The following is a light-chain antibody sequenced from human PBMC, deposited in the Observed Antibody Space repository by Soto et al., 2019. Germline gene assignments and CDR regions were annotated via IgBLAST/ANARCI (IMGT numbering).Light chain of an antibody. J-gene: IGKJ4*01. Sequence: EIVLTQSPGTLSLSPGERATLSCRAGQSVSSNYLAWYQQKTGQAPRLLMSGSSSRATGIPARFSGSGSGTDFTLTIRSLEPEDFAVYFCQQYGTSPLSFGGGTKVEIK. V-gene: IGKV3-20*01. CDR3: QQYGTSPLS. CDR1: QSVSSNY. CDR2: GSS.